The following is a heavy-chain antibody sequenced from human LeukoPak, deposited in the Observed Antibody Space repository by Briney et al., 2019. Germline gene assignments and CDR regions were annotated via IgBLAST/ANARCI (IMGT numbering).Heavy chain of an antibody. J-gene: IGHJ4*02. CDR3: ARGSTLDY. CDR2: IYPSGST. V-gene: IGHV4-30-2*01. CDR1: GGSISSGDHS. D-gene: IGHD2-15*01. Sequence: SETLSLTCAVSGGSISSGDHSWSWIRQPPGKGLEWIGYIYPSGSTYYNPSLKSRVIISIDGSKNQFSLKLSSVTAADTAVYYCARGSTLDYWGQGTLVTVSS.